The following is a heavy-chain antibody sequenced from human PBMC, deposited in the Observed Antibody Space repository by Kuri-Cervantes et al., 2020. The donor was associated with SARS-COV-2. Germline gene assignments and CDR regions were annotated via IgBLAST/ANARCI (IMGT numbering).Heavy chain of an antibody. D-gene: IGHD6-19*01. CDR2: INSDGSST. Sequence: GGSLRLSCAASGFTFSSHAMIWVRQAPGKGLVWVSRINSDGSSTSYADSVKGRFTISRDNAKNTLYLQMNSLRAEDTAVYYCARSSGWYDYWGQGTLVTVSS. J-gene: IGHJ4*02. CDR3: ARSSGWYDY. CDR1: GFTFSSHA. V-gene: IGHV3-74*01.